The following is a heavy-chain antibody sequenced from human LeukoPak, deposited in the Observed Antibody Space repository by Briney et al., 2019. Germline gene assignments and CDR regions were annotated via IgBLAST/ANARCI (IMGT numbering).Heavy chain of an antibody. CDR2: ISDRGDLT. J-gene: IGHJ4*02. V-gene: IGHV3-23*01. D-gene: IGHD6-19*01. CDR1: GFAFSSQA. CDR3: AKDARRSNGWYFFDH. Sequence: GGSLRLSCAASGFAFSSQAMGWVRQAPGRGLEWVSVISDRGDLTSYADSVKGRFTISRDNSKNTLYLQMNSLRAEDTAVYYCAKDARRSNGWYFFDHWGQGTLVTVSS.